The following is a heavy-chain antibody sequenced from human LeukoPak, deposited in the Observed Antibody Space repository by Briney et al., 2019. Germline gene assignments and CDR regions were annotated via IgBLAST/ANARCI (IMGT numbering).Heavy chain of an antibody. D-gene: IGHD2-2*01. CDR3: AGLFEPAAFSDAFDI. CDR1: GGSISSYY. J-gene: IGHJ3*02. CDR2: IYYSGRT. V-gene: IGHV4-59*08. Sequence: SETLSLTCTVSGGSISSYYWSWIRQPPGKGLEWIGYIYYSGRTNYNPSLKSRVTISVDTSKNQFSLKLSSVTAADTAVYYCAGLFEPAAFSDAFDIWGQGTMVTVSS.